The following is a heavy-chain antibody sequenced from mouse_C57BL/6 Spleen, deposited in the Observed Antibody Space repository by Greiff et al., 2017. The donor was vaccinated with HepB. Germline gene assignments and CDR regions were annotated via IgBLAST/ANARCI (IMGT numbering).Heavy chain of an antibody. CDR1: GFTFSDYG. D-gene: IGHD3-2*02. V-gene: IGHV5-17*01. Sequence: EVKLMESGGGLVKPGGSLKLSCAASGFTFSDYGMHWVRQAPEKGLEWVAYISSGSSTIYYADTVKGRFTISRDNAKNTLCLQMTSLRSEDTAMYYCARLSDSFDYWGQGTTLTVSS. CDR3: ARLSDSFDY. CDR2: ISSGSSTI. J-gene: IGHJ2*01.